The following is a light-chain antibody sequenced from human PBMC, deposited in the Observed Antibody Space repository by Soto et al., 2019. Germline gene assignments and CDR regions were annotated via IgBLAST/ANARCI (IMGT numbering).Light chain of an antibody. J-gene: IGLJ1*01. CDR3: ATWDDSLNGRV. CDR1: SSNIGGNT. CDR2: SNN. Sequence: QSVRTQAPSASGAPGDGGTISCSGSSSNIGGNTVNWYQQLPGMAPKLLIYSNNQRPSGVPDRFSGSKSGTSASLAISGLQSEDEADYYCATWDDSLNGRVFGTGTKVTVL. V-gene: IGLV1-44*01.